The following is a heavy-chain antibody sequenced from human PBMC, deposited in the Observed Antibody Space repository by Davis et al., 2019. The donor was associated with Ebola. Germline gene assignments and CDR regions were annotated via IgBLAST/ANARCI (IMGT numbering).Heavy chain of an antibody. CDR1: GFTVSSNY. CDR2: IKQDGSEK. Sequence: PGGSLRLSCAASGFTVSSNYMSWVRQAPGKGLEWVANIKQDGSEKYYVDSVKGRFTISRDNAKNSLYLQMNSLRAEDTAVYYCARDFVDWNFYGMDVWGQGTTVTVSS. D-gene: IGHD1-1*01. J-gene: IGHJ6*02. CDR3: ARDFVDWNFYGMDV. V-gene: IGHV3-7*01.